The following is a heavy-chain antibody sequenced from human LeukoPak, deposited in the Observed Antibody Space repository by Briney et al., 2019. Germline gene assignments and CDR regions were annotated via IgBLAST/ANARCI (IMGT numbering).Heavy chain of an antibody. D-gene: IGHD6-13*01. CDR2: INPSGGT. V-gene: IGHV1-46*01. Sequence: ASVKVSCKASGHTFSIYNMHWVRQAPGQGLEWMGIINPSGGTSYAQKIQGRVTMTRDTSTTTVYMELGSLRSEDTAVYYCAREGVAATGLDYWGQGTLVTVSS. J-gene: IGHJ4*02. CDR3: AREGVAATGLDY. CDR1: GHTFSIYN.